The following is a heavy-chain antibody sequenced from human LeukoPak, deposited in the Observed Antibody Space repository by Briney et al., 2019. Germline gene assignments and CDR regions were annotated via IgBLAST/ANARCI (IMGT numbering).Heavy chain of an antibody. CDR1: GFTFSSYW. Sequence: GGSLRLSCAASGFTFSSYWMHWVRHAPGKGLVWVSRINSDGSSTSYADSVKGRFTISRDNAKNTLYLQMNSLRAEDTAVYYCAREEDYGSGSFPFDYWGQGTLVTVSS. J-gene: IGHJ4*02. CDR3: AREEDYGSGSFPFDY. D-gene: IGHD3-10*01. CDR2: INSDGSST. V-gene: IGHV3-74*01.